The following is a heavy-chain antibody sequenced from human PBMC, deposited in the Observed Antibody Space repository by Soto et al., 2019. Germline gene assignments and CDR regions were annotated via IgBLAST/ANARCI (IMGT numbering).Heavy chain of an antibody. Sequence: PSETLSLTCAVYGGSFSGYYWSWIRQPPGKGLEWIGEINHSGSTNCNPSLKSRVTISVDTSKNQFSLKLSSVTAADTAVYYCARYSYGQPPVNWFDPWGQGTLVTVSS. CDR3: ARYSYGQPPVNWFDP. CDR2: INHSGST. V-gene: IGHV4-34*01. D-gene: IGHD5-18*01. CDR1: GGSFSGYY. J-gene: IGHJ5*02.